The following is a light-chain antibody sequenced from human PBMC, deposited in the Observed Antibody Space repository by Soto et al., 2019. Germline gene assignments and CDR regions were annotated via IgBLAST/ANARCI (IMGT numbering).Light chain of an antibody. CDR3: ETWDSNTHTV. J-gene: IGLJ3*02. Sequence: QPVLTQSSSASASLGSSVKLTCTLSSGHSSYIIAWHQQQPAKAPRYLMKLEGSGSYNKGSGVPDRFSGSSSGADRYLTISNLQFEDEADYYCETWDSNTHTVFGGGTKVTVL. V-gene: IGLV4-60*02. CDR1: SGHSSYI. CDR2: LEGSGSY.